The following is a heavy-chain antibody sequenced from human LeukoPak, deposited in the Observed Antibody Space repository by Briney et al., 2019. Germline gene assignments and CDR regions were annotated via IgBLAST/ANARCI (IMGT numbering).Heavy chain of an antibody. CDR2: ISNSGGYT. V-gene: IGHV3-23*01. J-gene: IGHJ4*02. CDR1: GFAFSTYT. D-gene: IGHD2-21*02. Sequence: GGSLRLSCAAPGFAFSTYTMSWVRQAPGKGLEWVSAISNSGGYTNYADSVKGRFTISRDNSKNTLYLQMKSLRAEDTAVYYCARGWGCGGDCYTYFDSWGRGTLVTVSS. CDR3: ARGWGCGGDCYTYFDS.